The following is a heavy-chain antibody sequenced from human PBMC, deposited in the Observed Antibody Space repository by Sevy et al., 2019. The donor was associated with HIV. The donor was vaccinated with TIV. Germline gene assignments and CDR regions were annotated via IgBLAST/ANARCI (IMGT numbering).Heavy chain of an antibody. V-gene: IGHV4-59*12. D-gene: IGHD1-1*01. CDR1: GGSISSSY. CDR2: IYYSGSA. CDR3: ARGYALGIHYGMDV. Sequence: KQSQTLSLTCTVSGGSISSSYWNWIRQTPGKGLEWIGYIYYSGSAKYNPSLKSRVTISVDTSKKQFSLKLSSVTAADTAVYYCARGYALGIHYGMDVWGQGTTVTVSS. J-gene: IGHJ6*02.